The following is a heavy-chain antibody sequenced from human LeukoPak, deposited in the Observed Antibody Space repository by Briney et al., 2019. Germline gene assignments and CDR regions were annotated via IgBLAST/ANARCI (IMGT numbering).Heavy chain of an antibody. Sequence: GGSLRLSCAASGFTFSSYSINWVRQAPGKGLEWVSYISGNGDTVDYADSVKGRFTISRDNAENSLYLQMNSLRDEDTAVYSCARDKDWGFDYWGQGTLVTVSS. V-gene: IGHV3-48*02. J-gene: IGHJ4*02. D-gene: IGHD3-16*01. CDR3: ARDKDWGFDY. CDR1: GFTFSSYS. CDR2: ISGNGDTV.